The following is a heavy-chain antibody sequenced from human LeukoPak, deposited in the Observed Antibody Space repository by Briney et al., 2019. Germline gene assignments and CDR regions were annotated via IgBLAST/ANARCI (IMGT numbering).Heavy chain of an antibody. Sequence: GGSLRLSCAASGFTFSNAWMSWVRQAPGKGLEWVGRIKSKTDGGTTDYAAPVKGRFTISRDNAKNSLYLQMNSLRAEDTAVYYCAREGAWYVSGSYSGYFYGMDVWGQGTTVTVSS. CDR3: AREGAWYVSGSYSGYFYGMDV. V-gene: IGHV3-15*01. CDR2: IKSKTDGGTT. CDR1: GFTFSNAW. J-gene: IGHJ6*02. D-gene: IGHD3-10*01.